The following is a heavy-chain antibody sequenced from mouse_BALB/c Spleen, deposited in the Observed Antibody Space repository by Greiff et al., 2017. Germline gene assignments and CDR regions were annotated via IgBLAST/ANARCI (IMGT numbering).Heavy chain of an antibody. CDR1: GYTFTNYW. CDR2: IYPGGGYT. CDR3: ARSGGNYDYAMDY. V-gene: IGHV1-63*02. D-gene: IGHD2-1*01. Sequence: QVQLKESGAELVRPGTSVKISCKASGYTFTNYWLGWVKQRPGHGLEWIGDIYPGGGYTNYNEKFKGKATLTADTSSSTAYMQLSSLTSEDSAVYFCARSGGNYDYAMDYWGQGTSVTVSS. J-gene: IGHJ4*01.